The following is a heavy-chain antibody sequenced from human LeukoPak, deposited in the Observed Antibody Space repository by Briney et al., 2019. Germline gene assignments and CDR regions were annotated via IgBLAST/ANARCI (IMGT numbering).Heavy chain of an antibody. Sequence: ASVKVSCKASGYTFTTYGINWARQAPGQGLEWMGWISAYNGNTNYAQNLQGRVTLTTDTSASTAYMELRSLRSDDTAVYYCARDLIAARPGWFDPWGQGTLVTVSS. J-gene: IGHJ5*02. CDR2: ISAYNGNT. CDR3: ARDLIAARPGWFDP. CDR1: GYTFTTYG. V-gene: IGHV1-18*01. D-gene: IGHD6-6*01.